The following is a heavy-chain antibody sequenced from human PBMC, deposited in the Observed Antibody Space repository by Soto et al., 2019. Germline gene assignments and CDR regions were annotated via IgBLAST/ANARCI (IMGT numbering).Heavy chain of an antibody. D-gene: IGHD6-6*01. CDR3: ARDEAKQLVGGPRDY. Sequence: QVQLVESGGGVVQPGRSLRLSCAASGFTFSSYGMHWVRQAPGKGLEWVAVIWYDGSNKYYADSVKGRFTISRDNSKNTLYRQMTSLRAEDTAVYYCARDEAKQLVGGPRDYWGQGTLVTVSS. V-gene: IGHV3-33*01. J-gene: IGHJ4*02. CDR2: IWYDGSNK. CDR1: GFTFSSYG.